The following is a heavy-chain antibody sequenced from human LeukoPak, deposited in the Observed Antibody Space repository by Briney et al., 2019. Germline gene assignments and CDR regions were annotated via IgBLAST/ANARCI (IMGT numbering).Heavy chain of an antibody. J-gene: IGHJ5*02. D-gene: IGHD2-2*02. Sequence: ASVKVSCKASGYTFTGYYMHWVRQAPGQGLEWMGWINPNSGNTNYAQKLQGRVTMTTDTSTSTAYMELRSLRSDDTAVYYCARFYCSSTSCYTNWFDPWGQGTLVTVSS. CDR3: ARFYCSSTSCYTNWFDP. V-gene: IGHV1-18*04. CDR2: INPNSGNT. CDR1: GYTFTGYY.